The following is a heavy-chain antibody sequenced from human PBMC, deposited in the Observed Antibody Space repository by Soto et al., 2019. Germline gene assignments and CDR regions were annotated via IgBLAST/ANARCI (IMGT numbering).Heavy chain of an antibody. J-gene: IGHJ6*02. CDR3: AKDYVLEWLRYYYGMDV. V-gene: IGHV3-30*18. CDR2: ISYDGGNK. CDR1: GFTFSTYG. Sequence: QVQLVESGGGVVQPGRSLRLSCAASGFTFSTYGMHWVRQSPGKGLEWVAVISYDGGNKNYADSVKGRFTISRDNSKNTLYLQMNSLRAEDKAVYYCAKDYVLEWLRYYYGMDVWGQGTTVTVSS. D-gene: IGHD3-3*01.